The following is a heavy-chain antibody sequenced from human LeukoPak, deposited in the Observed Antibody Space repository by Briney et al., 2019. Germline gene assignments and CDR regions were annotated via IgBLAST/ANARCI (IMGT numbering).Heavy chain of an antibody. J-gene: IGHJ4*02. V-gene: IGHV4-28*01. Sequence: SETLSLTCAVSGYSISSSNWWGWIRQPPGKGLEWIGYIYYSGSTYYNPSLKSRVTMSVDTSKNQFSLKLSSVTAVDTAVYYCARGYPNYFDYWGQGTLVTASS. D-gene: IGHD3-16*02. CDR3: ARGYPNYFDY. CDR2: IYYSGST. CDR1: GYSISSSNW.